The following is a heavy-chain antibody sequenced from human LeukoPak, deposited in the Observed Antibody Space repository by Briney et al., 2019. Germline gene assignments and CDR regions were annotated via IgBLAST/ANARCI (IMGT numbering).Heavy chain of an antibody. CDR2: IGSKTYGGTT. V-gene: IGHV3-49*03. J-gene: IGHJ4*02. D-gene: IGHD4-17*01. CDR3: STTVTRFLGY. CDR1: GFTFGDYG. Sequence: GGSLRLSCTASGFTFGDYGMSWFRQAPGKGPEWVGFIGSKTYGGTTEYAASVNGRFTISRDDSKSIAYLQMHRLKTEDTAVYYCSTTVTRFLGYWGQGTLVTVSS.